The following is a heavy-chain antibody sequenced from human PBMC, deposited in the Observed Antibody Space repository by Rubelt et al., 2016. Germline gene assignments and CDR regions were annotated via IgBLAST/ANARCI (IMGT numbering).Heavy chain of an antibody. CDR2: INAGNDNT. Sequence: QVQLVQSGAEVKKPGASVKVSCKASGYTFTSYAMHWLRQAPGQRLEWTGWINAGNDNTKYSQEFQGRVTITRDTSASTAYMELSSLRSEDTAVYYCAREGLAVAHDYWGQGTLVTVSS. CDR3: AREGLAVAHDY. D-gene: IGHD6-19*01. V-gene: IGHV1-3*01. CDR1: GYTFTSYA. J-gene: IGHJ4*02.